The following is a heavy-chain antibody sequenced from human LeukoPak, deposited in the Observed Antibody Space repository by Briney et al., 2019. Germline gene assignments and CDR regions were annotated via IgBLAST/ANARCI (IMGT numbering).Heavy chain of an antibody. Sequence: GGSLRLSCSASGFTFSSYAMHWVRQAPGKGLEYVSAISSNGGSTYYADSVKGRFTISRDNSKNTLYLQMNSLRAEDTAVYYCAKEDRYSSSWYDYWGQGTLVTVSS. D-gene: IGHD6-13*01. V-gene: IGHV3-64*04. CDR2: ISSNGGST. CDR3: AKEDRYSSSWYDY. J-gene: IGHJ4*02. CDR1: GFTFSSYA.